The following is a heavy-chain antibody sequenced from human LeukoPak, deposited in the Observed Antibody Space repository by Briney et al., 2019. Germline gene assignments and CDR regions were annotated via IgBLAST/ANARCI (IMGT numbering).Heavy chain of an antibody. CDR1: GYTFTSYY. J-gene: IGHJ4*02. D-gene: IGHD5-24*01. Sequence: ASVKVSCKASGYTFTSYYMHWVRQAPGQGLEWMGIINPSGGSTSYAQKFQGRVTMTRDTSTSTVYMELSSLRSEDTAVYYCARLTGDGDGYNYEFDYWGQGTLVTVSS. CDR3: ARLTGDGDGYNYEFDY. V-gene: IGHV1-46*01. CDR2: INPSGGST.